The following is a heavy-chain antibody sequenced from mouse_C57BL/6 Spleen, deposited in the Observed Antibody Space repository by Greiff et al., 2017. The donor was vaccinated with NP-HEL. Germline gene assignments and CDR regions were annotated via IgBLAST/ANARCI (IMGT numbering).Heavy chain of an antibody. V-gene: IGHV1-54*01. CDR3: ASKNWDVAY. D-gene: IGHD4-1*01. Sequence: QVQLQQSGAELVRPGTSVKVSCKASGYAFTNYLIEWVKQRPGQGLEWIGVINPGSGGTNYNEKFKGKATLTADKSSSTAYMQLSSLTTEDSAIYYCASKNWDVAYWGQGTLVTVSA. J-gene: IGHJ3*01. CDR2: INPGSGGT. CDR1: GYAFTNYL.